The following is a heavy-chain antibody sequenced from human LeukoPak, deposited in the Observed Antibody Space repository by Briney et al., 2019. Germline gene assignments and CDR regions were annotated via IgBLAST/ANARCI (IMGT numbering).Heavy chain of an antibody. CDR1: GYTFTSYG. CDR3: ARDQAATNTQVRFCLD. V-gene: IGHV1-18*01. CDR2: ISAYNGNT. D-gene: IGHD3-9*01. Sequence: ASVKVSCKASGYTFTSYGISWVRQAPGQGLEWMGWISAYNGNTNFAQKLQGRVTMTTDTSTSTAYMDLRSLRSDNTAVYYCARDQAATNTQVRFCLDWGQGTLVTVSS. J-gene: IGHJ4*02.